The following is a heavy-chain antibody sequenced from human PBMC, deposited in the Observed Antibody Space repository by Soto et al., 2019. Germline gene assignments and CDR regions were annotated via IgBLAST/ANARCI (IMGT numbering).Heavy chain of an antibody. V-gene: IGHV3-30-3*01. CDR3: ARVGPATAITYCYYGMDV. Sequence: QVQLVESGGGVVQPGRSLRLSCAASGFTFSSYAMHWVRQAPGKGLEWVAVISYDGSNKYYADSVKGRFTISRDNSKNTLYLQMNSLRAEDTDVYYCARVGPATAITYCYYGMDVWGQGTTVTVSS. J-gene: IGHJ6*02. CDR1: GFTFSSYA. CDR2: ISYDGSNK. D-gene: IGHD2-2*02.